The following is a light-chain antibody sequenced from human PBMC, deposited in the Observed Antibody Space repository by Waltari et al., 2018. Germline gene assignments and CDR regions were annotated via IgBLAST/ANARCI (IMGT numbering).Light chain of an antibody. CDR2: EVS. CDR3: SSYAGSNNLV. J-gene: IGLJ2*01. V-gene: IGLV2-8*01. CDR1: SSDVGGYNY. Sequence: QSALTQPPSASGSPGQSVTISCPGTSSDVGGYNYAPWYQQPPGKAPKLMIYEVSKRPSGVPDRFSGSKSGNTASLTVSGLQAEDEADYYCSSYAGSNNLVFGGGTKLTVL.